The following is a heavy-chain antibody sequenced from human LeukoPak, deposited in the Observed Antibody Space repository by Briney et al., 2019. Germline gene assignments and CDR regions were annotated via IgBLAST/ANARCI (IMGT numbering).Heavy chain of an antibody. CDR1: GGSISSYY. CDR2: IYYSGST. Sequence: SETLSLTCTVSGGSISSYYWSWIRQPPGKGLEWIGYIYYSGSTNYNPSLKSRVTISVDTSKNQFSLKPSSVTAADTAVYYCARDPFRTDDAFDIWGQGTMVTVSS. D-gene: IGHD1-14*01. V-gene: IGHV4-59*01. J-gene: IGHJ3*02. CDR3: ARDPFRTDDAFDI.